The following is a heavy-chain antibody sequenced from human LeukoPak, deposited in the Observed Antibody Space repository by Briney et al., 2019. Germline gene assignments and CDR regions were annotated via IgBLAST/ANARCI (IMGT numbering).Heavy chain of an antibody. J-gene: IGHJ5*02. V-gene: IGHV3-21*01. CDR3: ARGRDGYNLNWFDP. D-gene: IGHD5-24*01. CDR2: ISSSSSYI. Sequence: GGSLRLSCAASGFTFSSYSMNWVRQAPGKGLEWVSSISSSSSYIYYADSVKGRFTISRDNAKTSIYLQMNSLRAEDTAVYYCARGRDGYNLNWFDPWGQGTLVTVSS. CDR1: GFTFSSYS.